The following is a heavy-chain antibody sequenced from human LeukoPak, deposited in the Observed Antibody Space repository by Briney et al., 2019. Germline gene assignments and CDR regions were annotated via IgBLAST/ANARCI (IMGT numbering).Heavy chain of an antibody. V-gene: IGHV4-4*07. CDR2: IYTSGST. J-gene: IGHJ6*02. CDR1: GGSISSNY. CDR3: ARQPPYYYGMDV. Sequence: PSETLSLTCTVSGGSISSNYWSWIRQPAGKGLEWIGRIYTSGSTNYNPSLKSRVSMSLGTSKNQFSLKLNSVTAADTAVYYCARQPPYYYGMDVWGRGTTVTVFS.